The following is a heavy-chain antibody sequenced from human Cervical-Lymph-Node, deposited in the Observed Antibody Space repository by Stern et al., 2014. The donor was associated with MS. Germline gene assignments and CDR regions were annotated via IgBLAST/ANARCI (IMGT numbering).Heavy chain of an antibody. CDR2: IYPDDSDI. V-gene: IGHV5-51*01. J-gene: IGHJ6*02. CDR3: AKHPPRRKWDDPNYGMDV. D-gene: IGHD1-1*01. Sequence: EVQLVESGAEVKKPGESLKISCKGSGYTFTNNWIAWVRQMPGKGLEWMGIIYPDDSDIRYSPSLQGQVTISADTSIRTAHLPRSTLKAADSPVYYWAKHPPRRKWDDPNYGMDVWGQGTTVTVSS. CDR1: GYTFTNNW.